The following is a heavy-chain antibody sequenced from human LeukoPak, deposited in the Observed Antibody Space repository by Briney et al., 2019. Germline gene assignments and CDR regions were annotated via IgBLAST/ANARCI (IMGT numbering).Heavy chain of an antibody. J-gene: IGHJ6*03. CDR3: ARLIMVRGVLPDYYHYYMDV. D-gene: IGHD3-10*01. Sequence: GGSLRLSCAVSGFTVSGDYMSWVRQAPGKGLEWVSSINGRGGSTYYADSVKGRFTISRDNAKNSMYLQMNSLRAEDTAVYYCARLIMVRGVLPDYYHYYMDVWGKGTTVTISS. CDR1: GFTVSGDY. CDR2: INGRGGST. V-gene: IGHV3-11*04.